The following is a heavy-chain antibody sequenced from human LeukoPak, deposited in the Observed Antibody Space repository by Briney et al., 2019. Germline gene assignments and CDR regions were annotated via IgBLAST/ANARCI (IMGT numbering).Heavy chain of an antibody. CDR2: INSDGSST. Sequence: PGGSLRLSCAASGFTFSSYWMHWVRQAPGKGLVWVSRINSDGSSTSYADSVKGRFTISRDNAKNTLYLQMNSLRAEDTAVYYCARECGSTSCRDYWGQGTLVTVSS. V-gene: IGHV3-74*01. CDR1: GFTFSSYW. CDR3: ARECGSTSCRDY. D-gene: IGHD2-2*01. J-gene: IGHJ4*02.